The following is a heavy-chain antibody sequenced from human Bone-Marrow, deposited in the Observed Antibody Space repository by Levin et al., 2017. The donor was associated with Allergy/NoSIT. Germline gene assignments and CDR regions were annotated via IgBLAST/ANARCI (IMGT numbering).Heavy chain of an antibody. CDR2: ISGSGGST. J-gene: IGHJ6*02. CDR3: AKKGSAGTQYYYGMDV. V-gene: IGHV3-23*01. Sequence: GESLKISCAASGFTFSSYAMSWVRQAPGKGLEWVSAISGSGGSTYYADSVKGRFTISRDNSKNTLYLQMNSLRAEDTAVYYCAKKGSAGTQYYYGMDVWGQGTTVTVSS. CDR1: GFTFSSYA. D-gene: IGHD6-19*01.